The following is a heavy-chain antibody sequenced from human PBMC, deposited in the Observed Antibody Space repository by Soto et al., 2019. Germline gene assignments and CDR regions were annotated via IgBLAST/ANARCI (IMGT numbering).Heavy chain of an antibody. CDR3: TREAGWQRMVPYD. CDR1: GYTFTSYG. J-gene: IGHJ4*02. CDR2: ISAFNGDT. Sequence: QVQLVQSGSEVKKPGASVNVSCKAFGYTFTSYGFSWVRQVPGQGLEWQGWISAFNGDTQYAQTMKGRLTVTTDTSTTTVNMQLRSLTPADTAVYYCTREAGWQRMVPYDWGQGTLVSVS. D-gene: IGHD6-25*01. V-gene: IGHV1-18*04.